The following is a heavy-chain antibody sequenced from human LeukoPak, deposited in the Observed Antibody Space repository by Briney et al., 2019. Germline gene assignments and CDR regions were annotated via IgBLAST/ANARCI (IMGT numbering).Heavy chain of an antibody. CDR2: IHHSGGI. CDR3: ARGYCSGGSCYWFDP. CDR1: GDSISSDIW. J-gene: IGHJ5*02. V-gene: IGHV4-4*02. Sequence: SETLSLTCAVSGDSISSDIWWNWVRQPPGKGLEWIGEIHHSGGINYNPSLKSRVTISVDRSKNQFSLKLSSVTAADTAVYYCARGYCSGGSCYWFDPWGQGTLVTVSS. D-gene: IGHD2-15*01.